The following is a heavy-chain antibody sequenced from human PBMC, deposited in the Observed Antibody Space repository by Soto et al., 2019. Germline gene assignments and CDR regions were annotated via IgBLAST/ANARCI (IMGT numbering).Heavy chain of an antibody. CDR2: IYTSGST. CDR3: ARGFSVVQAATNWFDP. J-gene: IGHJ5*02. D-gene: IGHD2-2*01. Sequence: HSEPLSLTGAVAGGASSSHYGSWLRKPAGKGLEWIGRIYTSGSTNYNPSLKSRVTMSVDTSKNQFSLKLSSVTAADTAVYYCARGFSVVQAATNWFDPWGQGTLVTVSA. V-gene: IGHV4-4*07. CDR1: GGASSSHY.